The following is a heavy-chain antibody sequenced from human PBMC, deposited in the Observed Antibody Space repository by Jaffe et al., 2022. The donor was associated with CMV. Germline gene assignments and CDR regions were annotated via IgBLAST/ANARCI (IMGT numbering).Heavy chain of an antibody. V-gene: IGHV3-33*08. CDR1: GFTFSSYG. Sequence: QVQLVESGGGVVQPGRSLRLSCAASGFTFSSYGMHWVRQAPGKGLEWVAVIWYDGSNKYYADSVKGRFTISRDNSKNTLYLQMNSLRAEDTAVYYCASSVTRYCSGGSCSNFDYWGQGTLVTVSS. D-gene: IGHD2-15*01. CDR3: ASSVTRYCSGGSCSNFDY. J-gene: IGHJ4*02. CDR2: IWYDGSNK.